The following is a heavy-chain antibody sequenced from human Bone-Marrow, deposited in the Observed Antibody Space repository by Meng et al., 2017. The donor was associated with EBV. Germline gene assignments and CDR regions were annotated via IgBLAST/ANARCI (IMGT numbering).Heavy chain of an antibody. V-gene: IGHV4-30-4*01. D-gene: IGHD4-17*01. CDR3: ARTYTVTTGWFDP. CDR2: IYYSGST. Sequence: VHLQGSGPGLLKPSQTLSLTCAVSGGSISSGGYYWSWIRQSPGKGLESIGYIYYSGSTYYNPSLKSRVTISVDTSKNHFSLKLSSVTAADTAVYYCARTYTVTTGWFDPWGQGTLVTVSS. CDR1: GGSISSGGYY. J-gene: IGHJ5*02.